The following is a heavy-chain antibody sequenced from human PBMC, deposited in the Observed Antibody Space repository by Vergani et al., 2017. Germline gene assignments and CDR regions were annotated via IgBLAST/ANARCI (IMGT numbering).Heavy chain of an antibody. J-gene: IGHJ2*01. D-gene: IGHD2-2*01. CDR3: AREGRSSTSCYAGWYFDL. Sequence: EVQLVESGGGLVKPGGSLRLSCAASGFTFSSYSMNWVRQAPGKGLEWVSSISSSSSYIYYADSVKGRFTISRDNAKNSLYLQMNSLRAEDTAVYYCAREGRSSTSCYAGWYFDLWGRGTLVTVSS. V-gene: IGHV3-21*01. CDR2: ISSSSSYI. CDR1: GFTFSSYS.